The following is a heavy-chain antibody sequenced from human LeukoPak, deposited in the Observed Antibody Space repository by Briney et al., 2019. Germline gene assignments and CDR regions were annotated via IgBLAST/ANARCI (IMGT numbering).Heavy chain of an antibody. CDR3: ATGRATHDAFDI. Sequence: ASVTVSCKASGYTFTSYDINWVRQATGQGLEWMGWMNPNSGNTGYAQKFQGRVTMTRNTSISTAYMELSSLRSEDTAVYYCATGRATHDAFDIWGQGTMVTVSS. V-gene: IGHV1-8*01. CDR2: MNPNSGNT. D-gene: IGHD7-27*01. CDR1: GYTFTSYD. J-gene: IGHJ3*02.